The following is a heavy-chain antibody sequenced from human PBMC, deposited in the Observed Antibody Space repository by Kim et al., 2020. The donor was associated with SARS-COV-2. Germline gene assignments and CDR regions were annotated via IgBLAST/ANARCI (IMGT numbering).Heavy chain of an antibody. Sequence: QKFQGRVTMTRNTSISTAYMELSSLRSEDTAVYYCARGFTMVRGVIYPDYWGQGTLVTVSS. V-gene: IGHV1-8*01. D-gene: IGHD3-10*01. CDR3: ARGFTMVRGVIYPDY. J-gene: IGHJ4*02.